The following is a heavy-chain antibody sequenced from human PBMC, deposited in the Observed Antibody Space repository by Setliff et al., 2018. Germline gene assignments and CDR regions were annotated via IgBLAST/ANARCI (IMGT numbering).Heavy chain of an antibody. V-gene: IGHV1-8*02. CDR1: GYTFTSYD. D-gene: IGHD1-1*01. CDR2: MNPNSGNT. Sequence: ASVKVSCKASGYTFTSYDINWVRQATGQGLEWMGWMNPNSGNTGYAQKFQGRVTMTRNTSISTAYMDLSSLRFEDTAVYYCARGHTIGALLRHFDCWGQGTLVTVSS. CDR3: ARGHTIGALLRHFDC. J-gene: IGHJ4*02.